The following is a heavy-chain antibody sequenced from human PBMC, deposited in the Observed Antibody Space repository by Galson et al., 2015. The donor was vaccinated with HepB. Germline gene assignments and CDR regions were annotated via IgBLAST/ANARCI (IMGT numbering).Heavy chain of an antibody. V-gene: IGHV3-23*01. Sequence: SLRLSCAASGLAFSNYAMTWVRQTAGKGLGWVSSIRGSGGGTKYADSVKGRFTISRDNSKNTLYLQMNSLRAEDTAVYYCAKDPNGDYVGAFDTWGQGTMVTVSS. CDR1: GLAFSNYA. D-gene: IGHD4-17*01. CDR3: AKDPNGDYVGAFDT. J-gene: IGHJ3*02. CDR2: IRGSGGGT.